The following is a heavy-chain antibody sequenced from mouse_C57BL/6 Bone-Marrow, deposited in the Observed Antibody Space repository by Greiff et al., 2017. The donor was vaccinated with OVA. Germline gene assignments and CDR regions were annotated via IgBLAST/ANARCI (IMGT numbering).Heavy chain of an antibody. Sequence: EVKLVESGGGLVQPGDSLSLSCAASGFTFTYYYMSWVRQPPGQALEWLAFIRNKPNGSTTEYSASVKGRFTMSRDNSQSILYLQMNALRAEDSATYYCARYKGRVAVDYFDYWGQGTALTVSA. CDR1: GFTFTYYY. CDR3: ARYKGRVAVDYFDY. D-gene: IGHD1-1*01. J-gene: IGHJ2*01. CDR2: IRNKPNGSTT. V-gene: IGHV7-3*01.